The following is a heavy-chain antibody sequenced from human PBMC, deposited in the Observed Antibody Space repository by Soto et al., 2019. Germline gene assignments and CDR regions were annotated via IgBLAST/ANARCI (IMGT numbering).Heavy chain of an antibody. D-gene: IGHD2-2*01. Sequence: ASVKVSCKASGYTFTSYGISWVRQAPGQGLEWMGWISAYNGNTNYAQKLQGRVTMTTDTSTSTAYMELRSLRSDDTAVYYCAREASLPAAHLAAPNPTDYWGKGPLLTLCS. J-gene: IGHJ4*02. V-gene: IGHV1-18*01. CDR1: GYTFTSYG. CDR2: ISAYNGNT. CDR3: AREASLPAAHLAAPNPTDY.